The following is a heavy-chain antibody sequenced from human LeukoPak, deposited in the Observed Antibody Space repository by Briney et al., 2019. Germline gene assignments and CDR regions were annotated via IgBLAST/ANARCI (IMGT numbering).Heavy chain of an antibody. CDR3: ATNRTTGGHRFDY. J-gene: IGHJ4*02. Sequence: GGSLRLSCTASGFTFSSFAMSWVRPAPGKGLDWVSAISGSGHSTSYADSVRCRFIISRDNSKNTLYLQMDSLRAEDTAVYYCATNRTTGGHRFDYWGQGTLVTVSS. V-gene: IGHV3-23*01. CDR2: ISGSGHST. CDR1: GFTFSSFA. D-gene: IGHD1-1*01.